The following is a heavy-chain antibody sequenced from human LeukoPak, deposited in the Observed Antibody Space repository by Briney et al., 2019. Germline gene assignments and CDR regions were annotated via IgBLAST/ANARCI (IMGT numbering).Heavy chain of an antibody. CDR1: GFTFSSYS. J-gene: IGHJ3*02. CDR3: ARGRATRGVGAFDI. V-gene: IGHV3-48*01. CDR2: ISSSSSTI. D-gene: IGHD2-2*01. Sequence: PGGSLRLSCAASGFTFSSYSMNWVRQAPGKGLEWVSYISSSSSTIYYADSVKGRFTISRDNAKNSLYLQMNSLRAEDTAVYYCARGRATRGVGAFDIWGQGTMVTVSS.